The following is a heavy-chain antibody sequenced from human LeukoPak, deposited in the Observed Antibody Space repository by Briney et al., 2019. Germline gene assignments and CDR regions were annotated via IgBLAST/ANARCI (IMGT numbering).Heavy chain of an antibody. Sequence: PGGSLRLSCAASGFTFSSYGMHWVRQAPGKGLEWVAFIRNDGSNKYYADYVKGRFNISRDNSKNTLYLQMNSLRAEDTVVYYCAKDRNYDFWSGYETSQGYWGQGTLVTVSS. CDR1: GFTFSSYG. D-gene: IGHD3-3*01. J-gene: IGHJ4*02. CDR3: AKDRNYDFWSGYETSQGY. V-gene: IGHV3-30*02. CDR2: IRNDGSNK.